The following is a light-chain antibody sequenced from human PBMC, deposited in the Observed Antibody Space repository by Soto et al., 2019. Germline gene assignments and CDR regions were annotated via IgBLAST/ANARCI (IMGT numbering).Light chain of an antibody. Sequence: QPVLTQPASVSGSPGQSIIISCTGTSSDVGGYNYVSWYQQHPGKAPKLMIYDVSNRPSGVSNRFSGSKSGNTASLTISGLQAEDEADYYCSSYTSSSTLEVFGTGTKVTVL. CDR2: DVS. CDR3: SSYTSSSTLEV. CDR1: SSDVGGYNY. V-gene: IGLV2-14*01. J-gene: IGLJ1*01.